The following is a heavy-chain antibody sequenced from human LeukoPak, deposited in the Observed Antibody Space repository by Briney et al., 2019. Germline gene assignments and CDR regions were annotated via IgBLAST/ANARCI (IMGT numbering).Heavy chain of an antibody. D-gene: IGHD6-13*01. J-gene: IGHJ4*02. CDR3: AREWQRGIAAADTRIEGDY. CDR2: IKQDGSEK. CDR1: GFSVSGYW. V-gene: IGHV3-7*01. Sequence: GGSLRLSCAVSGFSVSGYWMTWVRQAPGKGLEWVANIKQDGSEKNYVDSVKGRFTISRDNAENSLFLQMNSLRVEDTAVYYCAREWQRGIAAADTRIEGDYWGQGTLVAVSS.